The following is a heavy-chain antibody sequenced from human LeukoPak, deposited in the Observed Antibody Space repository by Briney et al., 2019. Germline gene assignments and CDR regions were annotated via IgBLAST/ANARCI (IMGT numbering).Heavy chain of an antibody. J-gene: IGHJ6*03. CDR2: IYYSGST. CDR1: GGSISSSSYY. Sequence: PSETLSLTCTVSGGSISSSSYYWGWIRQPPGKGLEWIGSIYYSGSTYYNPSLKSRVTISVDTSKNQFSLKLSSVTAADTAVFYCASPLLWFWELRQNYYYYMDVWGKGTTVTVSS. D-gene: IGHD3-10*01. V-gene: IGHV4-39*01. CDR3: ASPLLWFWELRQNYYYYMDV.